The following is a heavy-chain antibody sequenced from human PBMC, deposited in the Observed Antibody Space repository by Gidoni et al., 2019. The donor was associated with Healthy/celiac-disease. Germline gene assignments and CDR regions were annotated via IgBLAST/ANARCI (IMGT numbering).Heavy chain of an antibody. CDR3: AGGITMIEEGWFDP. J-gene: IGHJ5*02. D-gene: IGHD3-22*01. CDR1: RHSFTRYW. V-gene: IGHV5-10-1*03. CDR2: IDPSDTYT. Sequence: EVQLVQSGAEVKKPGDSLRISCKGPRHSFTRYWISWVRQMPGKGLGWMGMIDPSDTYTNYSPSGQAHVTMSADKSISTAYMQWSSLKASDTAMYYCAGGITMIEEGWFDPWGQGTLVTVSS.